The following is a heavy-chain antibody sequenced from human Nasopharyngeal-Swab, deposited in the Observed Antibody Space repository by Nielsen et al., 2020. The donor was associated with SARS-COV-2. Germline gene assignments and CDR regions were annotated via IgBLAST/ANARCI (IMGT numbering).Heavy chain of an antibody. Sequence: GESLKISCAASGFIFSSSAMHLVRQASGKGLEWVGRIRDKDHNYATTYAASVQGRFTISRDDSKNTAFLQMDSLKTEDSALYYCTTDFYFDYWGQGTLVTVYS. V-gene: IGHV3-73*01. CDR1: GFIFSSSA. CDR3: TTDFYFDY. CDR2: IRDKDHNYAT. J-gene: IGHJ4*02.